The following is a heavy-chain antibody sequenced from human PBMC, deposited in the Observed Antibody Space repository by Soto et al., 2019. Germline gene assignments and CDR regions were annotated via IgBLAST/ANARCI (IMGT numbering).Heavy chain of an antibody. CDR2: IYYSGST. CDR3: ARGKDYFDY. Sequence: SETLSLTCTVSGGSISSYCWSWIRQPPGKGLEWIGYIYYSGSTNYNPSLKSRVTISVDTSKNQFSLKPSSVTAADTAVYYCARGKDYFDYWGQGTLVTVSS. V-gene: IGHV4-59*01. CDR1: GGSISSYC. J-gene: IGHJ4*02.